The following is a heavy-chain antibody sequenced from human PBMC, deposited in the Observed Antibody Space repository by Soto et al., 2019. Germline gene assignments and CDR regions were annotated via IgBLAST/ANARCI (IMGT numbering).Heavy chain of an antibody. D-gene: IGHD3-3*02. CDR2: IFYLGSS. Sequence: SETLSLTCTVSGDSIISSDFYWGWVRQPPGKGLEWIGSIFYLGSSYYNPSLESRVTMSVDTSKNQFSLRLRSVTAADTALYFCARRSLALRKNNWFDPWGQGIRVTVSS. CDR1: GDSIISSDFY. V-gene: IGHV4-39*01. J-gene: IGHJ5*02. CDR3: ARRSLALRKNNWFDP.